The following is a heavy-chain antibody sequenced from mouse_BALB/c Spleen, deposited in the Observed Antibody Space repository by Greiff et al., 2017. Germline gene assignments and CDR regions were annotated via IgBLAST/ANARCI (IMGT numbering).Heavy chain of an antibody. D-gene: IGHD2-2*01. V-gene: IGHV14-4*02. CDR2: IDPENGDT. CDR3: NAHGNDDAMDY. CDR1: GFNIKDYY. J-gene: IGHJ4*01. Sequence: EVKVVESGAELVRSGASVKLSCTASGFNIKDYYMHWVKQRPEQGLEWIGWIDPENGDTEYAPKFQGKATMTADTSSNTAYLQLSSLTSEDTAVDYCNAHGNDDAMDYWGQGTSVTVSS.